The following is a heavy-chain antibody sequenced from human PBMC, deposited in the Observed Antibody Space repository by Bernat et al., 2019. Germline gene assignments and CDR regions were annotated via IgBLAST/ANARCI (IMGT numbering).Heavy chain of an antibody. J-gene: IGHJ4*02. CDR2: INTNTGNP. CDR1: GYTFTSYA. CDR3: ARDFERSTMTTVTAGIDY. V-gene: IGHV7-4-1*02. Sequence: QVQLVQSGSELKKPGASVKVSCKASGYTFTSYAMNWVRQAPGQGLEWMGWINTNTGNPTYAQGFKGRFVLSLDTSVSTAYLQISRLRAEDTAVYYCARDFERSTMTTVTAGIDYWGQGTLVTVSS. D-gene: IGHD4-11*01.